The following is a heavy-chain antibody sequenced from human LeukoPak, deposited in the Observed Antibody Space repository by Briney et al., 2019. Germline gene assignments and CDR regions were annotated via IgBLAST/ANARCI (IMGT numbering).Heavy chain of an antibody. CDR2: IIPIFGTA. CDR1: GGTFSSYA. J-gene: IGHJ4*02. Sequence: GSSVKVSCKASGGTFSSYAISWVRQAPGQGLEWMGRIIPIFGTANYAQKFQGRVTITTDESTSTAYMELSSLRSEVTAVYYCARSPFDDFCGGYYTEYPDYCGQGTLVTVSS. D-gene: IGHD3-3*01. CDR3: ARSPFDDFCGGYYTEYPDY. V-gene: IGHV1-69*05.